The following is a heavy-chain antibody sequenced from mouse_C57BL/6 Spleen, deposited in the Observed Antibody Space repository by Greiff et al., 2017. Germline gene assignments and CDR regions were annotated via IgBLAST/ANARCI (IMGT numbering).Heavy chain of an antibody. J-gene: IGHJ1*03. CDR3: ARPYSNYWYFDV. V-gene: IGHV1-82*01. CDR2: IYPGDGDT. Sequence: QVQLQQSGPELVKPGASVKISCKASGYAFSSSWMNWVKQRPGKGLEWIGRIYPGDGDTNYNGKFKGKATLTADNSSSTAYMQLSSLTSEDSAVYFCARPYSNYWYFDVWGTGTTVTVSS. D-gene: IGHD2-5*01. CDR1: GYAFSSSW.